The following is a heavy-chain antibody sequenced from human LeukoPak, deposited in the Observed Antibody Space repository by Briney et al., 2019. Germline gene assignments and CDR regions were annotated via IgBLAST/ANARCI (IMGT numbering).Heavy chain of an antibody. CDR1: GFTFSSYS. Sequence: GGSLRLSCAASGFTFSSYSMNWVRQAPGKGLEWVSSISSSSSYIYYADSVKGRFTISRDNAKNSLYLQMNSLRAEDTAVYYCARAPWTAPYCYDSSGYQPPHYWGQGTLVTVSS. D-gene: IGHD3-22*01. CDR3: ARAPWTAPYCYDSSGYQPPHY. J-gene: IGHJ4*02. V-gene: IGHV3-21*01. CDR2: ISSSSSYI.